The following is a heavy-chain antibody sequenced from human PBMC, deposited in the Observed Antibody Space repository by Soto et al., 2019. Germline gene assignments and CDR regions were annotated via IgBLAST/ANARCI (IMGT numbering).Heavy chain of an antibody. D-gene: IGHD3-16*01. CDR3: AKGAEGGAYYGMDV. CDR1: GFTFSKYG. CDR2: ISYDGSNK. Sequence: GGSLILSCAASGFTFSKYGMHWVRQAPGKGLEWVAVISYDGSNKYYADSVKGRFTISRDKSTNTLYVQMNSLRVEDTAVYYCAKGAEGGAYYGMDVWGQGTTVTVS. V-gene: IGHV3-30*18. J-gene: IGHJ6*02.